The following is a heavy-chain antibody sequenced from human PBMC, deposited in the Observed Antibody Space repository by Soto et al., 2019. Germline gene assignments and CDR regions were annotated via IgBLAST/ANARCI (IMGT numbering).Heavy chain of an antibody. Sequence: AASVKVSCKASGGTFSNYVVNWVRQAPGQGLEWMGRIIPISGAANYAQKFQGRVTITADKSTSTSYMELSSLRSEDTAVYYCARDMTRTVVPYFDFWGQGTTVTVSS. J-gene: IGHJ4*03. D-gene: IGHD1-7*01. CDR3: ARDMTRTVVPYFDF. V-gene: IGHV1-69*06. CDR1: GGTFSNYV. CDR2: IIPISGAA.